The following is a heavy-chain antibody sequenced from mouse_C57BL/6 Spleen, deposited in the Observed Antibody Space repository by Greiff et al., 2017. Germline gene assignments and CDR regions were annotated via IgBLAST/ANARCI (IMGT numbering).Heavy chain of an antibody. Sequence: QVQLQQPGAELVKPGASVKLSCKASGYPFTSYWMHWVKQRPGRGLEWIGRIDPNSGGTKYNEKFKSKGTLTVDKPSTTAYMQLSSLTSADYAVYDGERSRLSERGYAMDDWGQGTSVTVSS. CDR3: ERSRLSERGYAMDD. V-gene: IGHV1-72*01. J-gene: IGHJ4*01. CDR1: GYPFTSYW. CDR2: IDPNSGGT. D-gene: IGHD2-12*01.